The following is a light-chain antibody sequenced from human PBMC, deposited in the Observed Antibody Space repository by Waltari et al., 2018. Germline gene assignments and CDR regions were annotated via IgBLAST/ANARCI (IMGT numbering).Light chain of an antibody. CDR1: SSDVGGYNY. CDR2: EVS. J-gene: IGLJ3*02. V-gene: IGLV2-8*01. Sequence: QSALTQPPSASGSPGQSVTISCTGTSSDVGGYNYVSWYQQHPGKAPKLMIYEVSKRPSGVPDRFSCSKSGNTASLTVSGLQAEDEADYYCSSYAGSNNFWVFGGGTKLTVL. CDR3: SSYAGSNNFWV.